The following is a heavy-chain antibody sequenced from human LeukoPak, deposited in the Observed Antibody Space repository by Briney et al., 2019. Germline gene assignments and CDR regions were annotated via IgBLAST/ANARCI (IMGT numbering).Heavy chain of an antibody. D-gene: IGHD2-2*01. CDR2: ISYSGST. J-gene: IGHJ4*02. CDR1: GGSFSGYY. V-gene: IGHV4-34*01. CDR3: ARKCSSTNCYNY. Sequence: SETLSLTCAVYGGSFSGYYCSWIRQPPGKGLQWIGEISYSGSTNYNPSLKSRVTISVDTSKNQFSLKLSSVTTAETAVYYCARKCSSTNCYNYWGQGTLVTISS.